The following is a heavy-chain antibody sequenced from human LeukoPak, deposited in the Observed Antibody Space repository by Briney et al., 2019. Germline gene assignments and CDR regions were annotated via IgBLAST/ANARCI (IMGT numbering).Heavy chain of an antibody. Sequence: GGSLRLSCAASGFTFSSYGMHWVRQAPGEGLEWVAVIWYDGSNKYYADSVKGRFTISRDNSKNTLYLQMNSLRAEDTAVYYCARDQSKAWSLDYWGQGTLVTVSS. D-gene: IGHD2-8*02. J-gene: IGHJ4*02. V-gene: IGHV3-33*01. CDR3: ARDQSKAWSLDY. CDR2: IWYDGSNK. CDR1: GFTFSSYG.